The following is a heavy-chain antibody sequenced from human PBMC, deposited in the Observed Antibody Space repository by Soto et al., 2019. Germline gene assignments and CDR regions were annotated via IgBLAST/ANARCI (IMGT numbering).Heavy chain of an antibody. CDR2: INPSGGST. J-gene: IGHJ5*02. D-gene: IGHD3-3*01. CDR3: ASTTGFGVVYNWFDP. CDR1: GYTFTSYY. Sequence: ASVKVSCKASGYTFTSYYMHWVRQAPGQGLEWMGIINPSGGSTSYAQKFQGRVTMTRDTSTSTVYMELRSLRSDDTAVYYSASTTGFGVVYNWFDPWGQGTLVTVSS. V-gene: IGHV1-46*01.